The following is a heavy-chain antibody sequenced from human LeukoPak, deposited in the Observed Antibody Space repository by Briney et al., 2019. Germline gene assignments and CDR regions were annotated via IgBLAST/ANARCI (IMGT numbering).Heavy chain of an antibody. CDR3: AKEAGLVVAPGAFEI. J-gene: IGHJ3*02. CDR2: ISGSGRTT. D-gene: IGHD3-22*01. V-gene: IGHV3-23*01. CDR1: GFTFSTYG. Sequence: PGGSLRLSCAASGFTFSTYGMSWVRQAPGRGLEWVSGISGSGRTTYYADSVKGRFTISRDNSKNTLYLQMNSLRVDDTAVYYCAKEAGLVVAPGAFEIWGQGTMVTVSS.